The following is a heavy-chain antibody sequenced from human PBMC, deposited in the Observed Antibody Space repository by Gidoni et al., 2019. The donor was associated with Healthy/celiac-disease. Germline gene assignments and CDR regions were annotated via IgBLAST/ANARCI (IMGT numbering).Heavy chain of an antibody. CDR2: ISGSGGST. D-gene: IGHD6-6*01. CDR1: GFAFSSYA. J-gene: IGHJ4*02. V-gene: IGHV3-23*01. CDR3: AKAGDSSSYYFDY. Sequence: VQLLESGGGLVQPGGSLRLSCAASGFAFSSYAMSWVRQAPGKGLEWVSAISGSGGSTYYADSVKGRFTISRDNSKNTLYLQMNSLRAEDTAVYYCAKAGDSSSYYFDYWGQGTLVTVSS.